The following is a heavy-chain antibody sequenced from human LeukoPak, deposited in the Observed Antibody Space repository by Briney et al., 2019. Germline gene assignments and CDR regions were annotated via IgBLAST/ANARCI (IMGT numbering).Heavy chain of an antibody. Sequence: PSETLSLTCTVSGGSISSSSYYWGWIRQPPGKGLEWIGYIFYSGSTNYNPSLKSRVTISVDTSKNQFSLKLSSVPAADTAVYYCARTPLTPLLWFLTHWGQGTLVTVSS. J-gene: IGHJ4*02. CDR1: GGSISSSSYY. CDR3: ARTPLTPLLWFLTH. CDR2: IFYSGST. D-gene: IGHD3-10*01. V-gene: IGHV4-61*05.